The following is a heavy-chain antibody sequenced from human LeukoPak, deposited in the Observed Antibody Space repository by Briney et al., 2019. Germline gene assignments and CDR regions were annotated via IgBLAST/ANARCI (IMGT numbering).Heavy chain of an antibody. V-gene: IGHV4-31*03. J-gene: IGHJ3*02. CDR3: ARGAAARLTMVRGVLDAFDI. CDR1: GGSISSGVYY. D-gene: IGHD3-10*01. CDR2: IFYSGST. Sequence: PSETLSLTCTVSGGSISSGVYYWSWIRQHPGKGLEWIGYIFYSGSTYYNPSLKSRVIMSADTSKNQFSLRLNSVTAADTAVYYCARGAAARLTMVRGVLDAFDIWGQGTEVTVSS.